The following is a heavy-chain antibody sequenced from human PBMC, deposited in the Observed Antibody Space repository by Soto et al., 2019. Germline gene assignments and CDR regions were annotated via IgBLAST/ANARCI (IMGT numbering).Heavy chain of an antibody. CDR2: IIPIFGTA. J-gene: IGHJ4*02. CDR3: AREGGPFDCLSLPFGY. Sequence: SVKVSCKASGGTFSSYAISWVRQAPGQGLEWMGGIIPIFGTANYAQKFQGRVTITADESTSTAYMELSSLRSEDTAVYYCAREGGPFDCLSLPFGYWGQRTSVTVS. D-gene: IGHD3-9*01. V-gene: IGHV1-69*13. CDR1: GGTFSSYA.